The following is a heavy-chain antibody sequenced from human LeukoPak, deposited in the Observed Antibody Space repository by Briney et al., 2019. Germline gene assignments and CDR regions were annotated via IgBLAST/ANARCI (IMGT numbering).Heavy chain of an antibody. CDR3: SRESGAFCPFGY. J-gene: IGHJ4*02. CDR2: IYYSGST. V-gene: IGHV4-39*07. D-gene: IGHD1-26*01. CDR1: GGPIISSKYY. Sequence: PSETLSLTCTVSGGPIISSKYYWGWIRQPPGKGLEWIASIYYSGSTRYNPSLKSRVTISVDTSKNQFSLKLSSVTAADTAVYYCSRESGAFCPFGYWGQGTLVTVSS.